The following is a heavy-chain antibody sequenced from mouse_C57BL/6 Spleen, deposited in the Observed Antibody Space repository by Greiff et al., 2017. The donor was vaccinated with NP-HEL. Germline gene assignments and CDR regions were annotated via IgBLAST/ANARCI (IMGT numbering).Heavy chain of an antibody. Sequence: QVQLKQSGAELVRPGASVTLSCKASGYTFTDYEMHWVKQTPVHGLEWIGAIDPETGGTAYNQKFKGKAILTADKSSSTAYMELRSLTSEDSAVYYCTCITTVEGYWGQGTTLTVSS. CDR2: IDPETGGT. CDR3: TCITTVEGY. CDR1: GYTFTDYE. V-gene: IGHV1-15*01. J-gene: IGHJ2*01. D-gene: IGHD1-1*01.